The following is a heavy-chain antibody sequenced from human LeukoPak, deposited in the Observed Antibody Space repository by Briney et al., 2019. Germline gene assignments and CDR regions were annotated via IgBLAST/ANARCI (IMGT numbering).Heavy chain of an antibody. Sequence: GGSLRLSCAASGFIFRNYGMHWVRQAPGKGLEWVAFIRYDGNVKSYADSVKGRFTISRDNSKNTLNLQMNSLRAEDTAVYYCARDWNFDYWGQGTLVTVSS. CDR3: ARDWNFDY. CDR2: IRYDGNVK. D-gene: IGHD1-1*01. V-gene: IGHV3-30*02. J-gene: IGHJ4*02. CDR1: GFIFRNYG.